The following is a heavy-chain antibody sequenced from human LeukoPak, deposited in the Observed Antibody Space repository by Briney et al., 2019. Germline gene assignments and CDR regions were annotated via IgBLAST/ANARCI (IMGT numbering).Heavy chain of an antibody. J-gene: IGHJ4*02. CDR1: GFTFTNYA. V-gene: IGHV3-NL1*01. D-gene: IGHD3-16*01. Sequence: GGSLRLSCAESGFTFTNYAMHWVRQAPGKGLEWVSIIYYDGDTSYADSVKGRFSISRDISKDTLYLQMSSLRADDTAMYYCAKGGEMRTFFFDSWGQGSLVTVSS. CDR3: AKGGEMRTFFFDS. CDR2: IYYDGDT.